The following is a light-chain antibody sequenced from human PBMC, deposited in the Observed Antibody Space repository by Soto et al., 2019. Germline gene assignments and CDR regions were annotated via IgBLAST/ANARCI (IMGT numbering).Light chain of an antibody. V-gene: IGKV3-15*01. Sequence: EVVMTQSPATVSVSPGEGVTLSCRASQPISNDLAWYQQNPGQAPRLLIYGASTRATGVPARFSGGGSGTEFTLTISSLQSEDFAFYYCQQNNKWPPVTFGGGTNVEIK. J-gene: IGKJ4*01. CDR2: GAS. CDR1: QPISND. CDR3: QQNNKWPPVT.